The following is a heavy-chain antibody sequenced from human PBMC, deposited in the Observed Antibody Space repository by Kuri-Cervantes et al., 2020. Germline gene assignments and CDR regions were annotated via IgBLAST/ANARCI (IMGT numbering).Heavy chain of an antibody. J-gene: IGHJ6*02. CDR2: IYWNDDK. D-gene: IGHD3-3*01. CDR3: ARQYYDFWSGYYYYGMDV. V-gene: IGHV2-5*01. CDR1: GFSLSTSGVG. Sequence: PTLVKPTQTLTLTCTFSGFSLSTSGVGVGWIRQPPGKALEWLALIYWNDDKRYSPSLKSRLTITKDTSKNQVVLTMTYMDPVDTATYYCARQYYDFWSGYYYYGMDVWGQGTTVTVSS.